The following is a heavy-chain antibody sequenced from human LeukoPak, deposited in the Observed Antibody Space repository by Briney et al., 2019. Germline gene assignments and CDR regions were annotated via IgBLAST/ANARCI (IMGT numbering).Heavy chain of an antibody. CDR3: ARAESSRGIVVVAAAHWFDP. CDR2: IGAYNGNT. V-gene: IGHV1-18*04. Sequence: ASVKVSCKASGYTFTSYSISWVRQAPGQGLEWMGWIGAYNGNTNYAQKLQGRVTMTTDTSTSTAYMELRSLRSDDTAVYYCARAESSRGIVVVAAAHWFDPWGQGTLVTVSS. CDR1: GYTFTSYS. J-gene: IGHJ5*02. D-gene: IGHD2-15*01.